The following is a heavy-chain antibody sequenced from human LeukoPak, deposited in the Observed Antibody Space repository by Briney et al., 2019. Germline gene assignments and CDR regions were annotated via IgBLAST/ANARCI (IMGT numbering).Heavy chain of an antibody. CDR2: IYYSGST. Sequence: SETLSLTCTVSGGSISSYYWSWIRQPPGKGLEWIGYIYYSGSTNYNPSLKSRVTISVDTSKNQFSLNLSSVTAADTAVYYCARGSDTAMVTLDYWGQGTLVTVSS. CDR1: GGSISSYY. CDR3: ARGSDTAMVTLDY. V-gene: IGHV4-59*01. J-gene: IGHJ4*02. D-gene: IGHD5-18*01.